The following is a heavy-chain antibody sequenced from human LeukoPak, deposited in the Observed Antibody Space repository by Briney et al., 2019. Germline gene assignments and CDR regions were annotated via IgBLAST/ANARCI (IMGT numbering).Heavy chain of an antibody. D-gene: IGHD3-10*01. CDR2: MYYSGST. J-gene: IGHJ4*02. Sequence: SETLSLTCSVSGFSISSSSYYWGWIRQPPGKGRERIGSMYYSGSTHYNPALNSRATISVDRSNYKYPLKLSSVTAADTVVHYCARVFGDGSGRTYSFDYCGQGTLVTVSS. CDR3: ARVFGDGSGRTYSFDY. V-gene: IGHV4-39*06. CDR1: GFSISSSSYY.